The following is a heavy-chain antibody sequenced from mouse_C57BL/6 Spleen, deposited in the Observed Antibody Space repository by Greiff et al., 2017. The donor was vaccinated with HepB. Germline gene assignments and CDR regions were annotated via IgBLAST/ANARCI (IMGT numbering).Heavy chain of an antibody. V-gene: IGHV5-17*01. CDR3: ARDYSNSYYFDY. D-gene: IGHD2-5*01. J-gene: IGHJ2*01. CDR2: ISSGSSTI. CDR1: GFTFSDYG. Sequence: EVKLVESGGGLVKPGGSLKLSCAASGFTFSDYGMHWVRQAPEKGLEWVAYISSGSSTIYYADTVKGRFTISRDNAKNTLFLQMTGLRSEDTAMYYCARDYSNSYYFDYWGQGTTLTVSS.